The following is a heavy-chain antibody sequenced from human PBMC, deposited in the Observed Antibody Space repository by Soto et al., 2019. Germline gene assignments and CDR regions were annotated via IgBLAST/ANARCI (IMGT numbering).Heavy chain of an antibody. Sequence: SETLSLTCAVSSGSISSSNWWSWVRQPPGKGLEWIGEIYHSGSTNYSPSLKSRVTISVDKSKNQFSLKLSSVTAADTAVYYCASGGDYPGAFDIWGQGTMDTVSS. D-gene: IGHD4-17*01. V-gene: IGHV4-4*02. J-gene: IGHJ3*02. CDR3: ASGGDYPGAFDI. CDR2: IYHSGST. CDR1: SGSISSSNW.